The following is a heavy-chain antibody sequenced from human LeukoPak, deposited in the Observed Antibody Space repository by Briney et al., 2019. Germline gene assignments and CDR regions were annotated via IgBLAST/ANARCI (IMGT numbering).Heavy chain of an antibody. CDR3: ARDGQWLLPASYFDY. CDR2: IYTSGST. D-gene: IGHD6-19*01. V-gene: IGHV4-4*07. Sequence: SETLSLTCTVSGGSISSYYWSWLRQPAGKGLEWIGRIYTSGSTNYNPSLKSRVTMSVDTSKNQFSLKLSSVTAADTAVYYCARDGQWLLPASYFDYWGQGTLVTVSS. CDR1: GGSISSYY. J-gene: IGHJ4*02.